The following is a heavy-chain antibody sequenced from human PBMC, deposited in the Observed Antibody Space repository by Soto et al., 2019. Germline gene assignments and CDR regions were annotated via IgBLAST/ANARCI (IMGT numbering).Heavy chain of an antibody. J-gene: IGHJ5*02. D-gene: IGHD3-10*01. V-gene: IGHV3-23*01. CDR1: GFTFSSYA. CDR2: ISGCGGSI. Sequence: EVQLLESGGGLVQPGGSLRLSCAASGFTFSSYAMSWVRQAPGKGLEWVSAISGCGGSIYYADSVKGRFTISRDNSKNSLYQQMNSLSAEDSAVYYCAKGSQFSWFDPWGQGTLVTVSS. CDR3: AKGSQFSWFDP.